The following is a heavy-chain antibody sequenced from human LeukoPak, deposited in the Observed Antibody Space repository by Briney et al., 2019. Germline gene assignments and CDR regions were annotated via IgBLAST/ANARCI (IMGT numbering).Heavy chain of an antibody. J-gene: IGHJ4*02. V-gene: IGHV4-61*01. CDR3: ARDPSGYVNC. Sequence: SETLSLTCTVSGGSVNSGNYYWSWIRQPPGKGLEWIGFIYYNGSTNYNPSLKSRVTISVDTSKNQFSLKLSSVTAADTAVYYCARDPSGYVNCWGQGTLATVSS. D-gene: IGHD3-22*01. CDR1: GGSVNSGNYY. CDR2: IYYNGST.